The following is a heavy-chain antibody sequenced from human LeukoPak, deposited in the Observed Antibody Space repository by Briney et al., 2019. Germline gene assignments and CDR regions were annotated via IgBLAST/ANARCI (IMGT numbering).Heavy chain of an antibody. CDR2: ISSTI. Sequence: GGSLRPSCAASGFTFSSYSMNWVRQAPGKGLEWVSYISSTIYYADSVKGRFTISRDNAKNSLYLQMNSLRDEDTAVYYCARDHGYTYWGQGTLVTVSS. CDR1: GFTFSSYS. J-gene: IGHJ4*02. V-gene: IGHV3-48*02. CDR3: ARDHGYTY. D-gene: IGHD5-18*01.